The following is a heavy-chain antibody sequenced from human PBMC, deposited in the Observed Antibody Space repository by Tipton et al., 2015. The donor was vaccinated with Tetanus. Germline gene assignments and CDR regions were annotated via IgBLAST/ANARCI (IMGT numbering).Heavy chain of an antibody. CDR1: GGTFSTYG. CDR2: IIPIFDTT. V-gene: IGHV1-69*06. Sequence: QVQLVQSGAEVKKPGSSVKVSCKASGGTFSTYGISWVRQAPGQGLEWMGGIIPIFDTTNYAQKSQGRVTITADKSTSTAYMELSSLRSDDTAVYYCTTPARYCSGGSCYLALDYWGQGTLVTVSS. CDR3: TTPARYCSGGSCYLALDY. D-gene: IGHD2-15*01. J-gene: IGHJ4*02.